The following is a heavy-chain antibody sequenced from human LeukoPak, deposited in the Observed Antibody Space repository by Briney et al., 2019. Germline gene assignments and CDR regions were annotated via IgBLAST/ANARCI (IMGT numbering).Heavy chain of an antibody. CDR2: IYYSGST. V-gene: IGHV4-39*07. D-gene: IGHD2-21*02. CDR1: GGSISSYY. J-gene: IGHJ5*02. Sequence: PSETLSLTCTVSGGSISSYYWSWIRQPPGKGLEWIGSIYYSGSTYYNPSLKSRVSISVDTSKNQFSLKLTSVTAADTAVYYCARDRNYCGGDCFSFSTHGFDPWGQGTLVTVSS. CDR3: ARDRNYCGGDCFSFSTHGFDP.